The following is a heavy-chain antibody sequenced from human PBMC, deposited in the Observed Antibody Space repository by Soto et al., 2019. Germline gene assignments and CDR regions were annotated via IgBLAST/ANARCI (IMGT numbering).Heavy chain of an antibody. CDR1: GYTFTSYF. J-gene: IGHJ4*02. D-gene: IGHD3-22*01. Sequence: ASVKVSCKASGYTFTSYFMHWVRQAPGQGLDWLGIINPSGGSTSYAQKFQGRVTMTRDTSTSTVYMELSSLRSEDTAVYYCVRETYYYDSSGYYPDYWGQGTLVTVSS. CDR2: INPSGGST. V-gene: IGHV1-46*03. CDR3: VRETYYYDSSGYYPDY.